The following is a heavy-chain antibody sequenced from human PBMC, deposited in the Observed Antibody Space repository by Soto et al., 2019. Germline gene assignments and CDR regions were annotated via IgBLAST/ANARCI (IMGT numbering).Heavy chain of an antibody. V-gene: IGHV3-66*01. Sequence: EVQLVESGGGLVQPGGSLRLSCAASGFTVSSKYMSWVRQAPGKGLEWVSLINRGGSISYADSVKGRFTISRDNSENTLYLQMSTLGVEDTAVYYCAKASVVVAAQGDFDYWGQGTLVTVSS. J-gene: IGHJ4*02. CDR3: AKASVVVAAQGDFDY. D-gene: IGHD2-15*01. CDR1: GFTVSSKY. CDR2: INRGGSI.